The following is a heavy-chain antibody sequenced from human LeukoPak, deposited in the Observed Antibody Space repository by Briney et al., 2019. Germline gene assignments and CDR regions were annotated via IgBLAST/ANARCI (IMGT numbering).Heavy chain of an antibody. CDR3: AYNIGKWSPQEKFDV. D-gene: IGHD2/OR15-2a*01. CDR1: GFTLSNSG. V-gene: IGHV3-30*03. Sequence: GGSLRLSCASSGFTLSNSGKHWIRQAPGKGLEWVAVISYDGRNIYYADSVKGRFTISRDDSKNALYLQMNSLRPEDTAVYFCAYNIGKWSPQEKFDVWGHGTTVTVSS. J-gene: IGHJ6*02. CDR2: ISYDGRNI.